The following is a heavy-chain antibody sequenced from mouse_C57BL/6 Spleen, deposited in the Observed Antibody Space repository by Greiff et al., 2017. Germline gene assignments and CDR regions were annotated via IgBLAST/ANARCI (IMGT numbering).Heavy chain of an antibody. CDR2: IYPGDGDT. J-gene: IGHJ2*01. CDR1: GYAFSSSW. Sequence: QVQLQQSGPELVKPGASVKISCKASGYAFSSSWMNWVKQRPGKGLEWIGRIYPGDGDTNYNGKFKGKATLTADKSSSTAYMQLSSLTSEDSAVYFCASIYYDYDVGYWGQGTTLTVSS. D-gene: IGHD2-4*01. V-gene: IGHV1-82*01. CDR3: ASIYYDYDVGY.